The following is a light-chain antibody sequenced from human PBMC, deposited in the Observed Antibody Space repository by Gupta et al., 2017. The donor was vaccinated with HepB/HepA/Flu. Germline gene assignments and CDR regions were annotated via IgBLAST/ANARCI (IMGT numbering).Light chain of an antibody. CDR1: TIGSKS. V-gene: IGLV3-21*03. J-gene: IGLJ2*01. CDR2: DDS. Sequence: SYVLTQPPSVSVAPGKTASITCGGTTIGSKSVHWYQQKPGQAPVLVVYDDSDRPSGIPERFSGSNSGNTATLTISRVEAGDEADYYCQVWDSSSDHPGGVFGGGTKLTVL. CDR3: QVWDSSSDHPGGV.